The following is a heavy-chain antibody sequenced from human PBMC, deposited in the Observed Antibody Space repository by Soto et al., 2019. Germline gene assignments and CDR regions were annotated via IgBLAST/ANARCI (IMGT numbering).Heavy chain of an antibody. D-gene: IGHD6-6*01. V-gene: IGHV1-2*02. Sequence: ASVKVFCKASGYTFTGYYMHWVRQAPGQGLEWMGWINPNSGGTNYAQKFQGRVTMTRDTSISTAYMELSRLRSDDTAVYYCARAPNPYSSSSGWFDPWGQGTLVTVSS. J-gene: IGHJ5*02. CDR1: GYTFTGYY. CDR3: ARAPNPYSSSSGWFDP. CDR2: INPNSGGT.